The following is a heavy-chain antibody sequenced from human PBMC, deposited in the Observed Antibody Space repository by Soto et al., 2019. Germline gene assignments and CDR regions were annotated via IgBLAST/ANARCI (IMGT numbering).Heavy chain of an antibody. V-gene: IGHV1-69*13. CDR3: AISYYYDSSGYYPFCDY. Sequence: SVKVSCKASGGTFSSYAISWVRQAPGQGLEWMGGIIPIFGTANYAQKFQGRVTITADESTSTAYMELGSLRSEDTAVYYCAISYYYDSSGYYPFCDYWGQGTLVTVSS. CDR1: GGTFSSYA. D-gene: IGHD3-22*01. J-gene: IGHJ4*02. CDR2: IIPIFGTA.